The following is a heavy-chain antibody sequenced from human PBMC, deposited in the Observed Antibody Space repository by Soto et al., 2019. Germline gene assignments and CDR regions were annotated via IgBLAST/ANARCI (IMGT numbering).Heavy chain of an antibody. Sequence: QVQLVQSGAAVKKPGASVKVSCKASGYTFTSYGISWVRQAPGQGLEWMGWISAYNGNTNYAQKLQGRVTTTTDTATRTAYMELRSLRSYYTAVYYCARDFPAYTMIVVVNIDDAFDIWGQGTMVTVAS. CDR1: GYTFTSYG. J-gene: IGHJ3*02. D-gene: IGHD3-22*01. CDR2: ISAYNGNT. V-gene: IGHV1-18*01. CDR3: ARDFPAYTMIVVVNIDDAFDI.